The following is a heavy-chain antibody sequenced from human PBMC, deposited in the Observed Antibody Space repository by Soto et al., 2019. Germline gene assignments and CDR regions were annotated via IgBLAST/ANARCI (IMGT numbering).Heavy chain of an antibody. D-gene: IGHD2-15*01. CDR1: GGSFSGYY. V-gene: IGHV4-34*01. Sequence: PSETLSLTCAVYGGSFSGYYWSWIRQPPGKGLEWIGEINHSGSTNYNPSLKSRVTISVDTSKNQFSLKLSSVTAADTAVYYCARGITRFSWPVSWFDTWGQGTLVTVSS. CDR3: ARGITRFSWPVSWFDT. J-gene: IGHJ5*02. CDR2: INHSGST.